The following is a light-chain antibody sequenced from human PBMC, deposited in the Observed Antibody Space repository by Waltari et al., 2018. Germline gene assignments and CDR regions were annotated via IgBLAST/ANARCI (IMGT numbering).Light chain of an antibody. V-gene: IGKV3-11*01. CDR3: QQRSTRPT. CDR2: DVS. CDR1: RSVTNY. Sequence: ETVLTQSPVTLSLSPGERATLSCRASRSVTNYLAWYQQKPGQAPRLLINDVSNRASDVPARFSGSGSGTDFTLTISSLEPEDFAVYFCQQRSTRPTFGQGTRLEIK. J-gene: IGKJ5*01.